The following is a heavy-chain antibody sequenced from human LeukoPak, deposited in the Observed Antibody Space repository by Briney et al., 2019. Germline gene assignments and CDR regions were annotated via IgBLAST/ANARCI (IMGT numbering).Heavy chain of an antibody. CDR2: IYYSGST. CDR3: ARLRYYDFWSGYIY. V-gene: IGHV4-39*01. D-gene: IGHD3-3*01. Sequence: SETLSLTCTVSGGSISSSSYYWGWIRQPPGKGLEWIGSIYYSGSTHYNPSLKSRVTISVDTSKSQFSLKLSSVTAADTAVYYCARLRYYDFWSGYIYWGQGTLVTVSS. CDR1: GGSISSSSYY. J-gene: IGHJ4*02.